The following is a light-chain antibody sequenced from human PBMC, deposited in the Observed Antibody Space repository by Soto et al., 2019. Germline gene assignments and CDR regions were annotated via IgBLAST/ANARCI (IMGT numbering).Light chain of an antibody. CDR2: GAS. CDR1: QSVSSSY. J-gene: IGKJ4*01. Sequence: EIVLTQSPGTLSLSPGERATLSCRARQSVSSSYLAWYQHKPGQAPRLLIYGASSRATGIPDRFSGSGSGTHFTLTISRLEPDDFAVYYCQQYDSSPPSFGGGTKVEIK. V-gene: IGKV3-20*01. CDR3: QQYDSSPPS.